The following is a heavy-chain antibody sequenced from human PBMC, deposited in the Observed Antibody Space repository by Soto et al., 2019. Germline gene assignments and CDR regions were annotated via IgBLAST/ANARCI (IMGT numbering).Heavy chain of an antibody. CDR2: INHSGST. D-gene: IGHD2-15*01. J-gene: IGHJ5*02. CDR3: AGTMCSGGSCYLGWFDP. V-gene: IGHV4-34*01. CDR1: GGSFSGYY. Sequence: SETLSLTCAVYGGSFSGYYWSWIRQPPGKGLEWIGEINHSGSTNYNPSLKSRVTISVDTSKNQFSLKLSSVTAADTAVYYCAGTMCSGGSCYLGWFDPWGQGTLVTVSS.